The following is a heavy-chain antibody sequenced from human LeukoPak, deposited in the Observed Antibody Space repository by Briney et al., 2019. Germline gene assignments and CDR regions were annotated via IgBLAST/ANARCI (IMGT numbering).Heavy chain of an antibody. V-gene: IGHV1-18*01. CDR1: GYTSTNCD. CDR2: NSTYNGNT. Sequence: ASVKVSCKASGYTSTNCDIGWVRQAPGQGLEWMGCNSTYNGNTNYAQKFQGRVTMATDTSTSTAYMELSSLRSEDTAVYYCARDHCSGGSCYNGMDVWGQGTTVTVSS. D-gene: IGHD2-15*01. CDR3: ARDHCSGGSCYNGMDV. J-gene: IGHJ6*02.